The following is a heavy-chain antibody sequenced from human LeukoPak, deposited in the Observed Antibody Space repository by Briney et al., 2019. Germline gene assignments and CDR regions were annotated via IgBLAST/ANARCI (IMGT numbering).Heavy chain of an antibody. Sequence: GGSLRLSCAAPGFTFSSYSMNWVRQAPGKGLEWVSYISSSSSTIYYEDSVKGRFTISRDHAKNSLYLQMNSLRAEDTAVYYCARDRDGYNSSPFEYWGQGTLVTVSS. CDR1: GFTFSSYS. CDR3: ARDRDGYNSSPFEY. V-gene: IGHV3-48*04. J-gene: IGHJ4*02. CDR2: ISSSSSTI. D-gene: IGHD5-24*01.